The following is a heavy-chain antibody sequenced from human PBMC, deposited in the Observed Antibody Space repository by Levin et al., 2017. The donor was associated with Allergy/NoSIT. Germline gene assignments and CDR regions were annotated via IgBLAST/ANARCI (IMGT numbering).Heavy chain of an antibody. CDR3: ACVTPITNAFDI. D-gene: IGHD3-10*01. CDR1: GFTVSSNY. J-gene: IGHJ3*02. CDR2: IYSGGST. Sequence: GGSLRLSCAASGFTVSSNYMSWVRQAPGKGLEWVSVIYSGGSTYYADSVKGRFTISRDNSKNTLYLQMNSLRAEDTAVYYCACVTPITNAFDIWGQGTMVTVSS. V-gene: IGHV3-53*01.